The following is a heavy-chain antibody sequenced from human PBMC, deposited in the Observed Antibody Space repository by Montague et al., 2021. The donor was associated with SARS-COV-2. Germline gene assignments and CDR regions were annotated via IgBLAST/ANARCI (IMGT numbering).Heavy chain of an antibody. D-gene: IGHD3-10*01. CDR1: GDSITNHY. CDR3: ARGRYYGSGTSLGMDV. CDR2: MNSTGKT. J-gene: IGHJ6*02. Sequence: SETLSLTCSVSGDSITNHYWSWIRQPAGKGLEWVGRMNSTGKTNFSPFFSSRLTMSADTSKNQFSLKLSSVTAADTAVYYCARGRYYGSGTSLGMDVWGQGTTVTVSS. V-gene: IGHV4-4*07.